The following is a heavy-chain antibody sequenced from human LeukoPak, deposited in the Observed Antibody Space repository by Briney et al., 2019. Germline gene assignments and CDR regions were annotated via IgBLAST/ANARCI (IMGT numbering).Heavy chain of an antibody. D-gene: IGHD4-17*01. J-gene: IGHJ5*02. CDR1: GGSISSYY. CDR3: TRHAAERLRINWFDP. V-gene: IGHV4-59*08. Sequence: SETLSLTCTVSGGSISSYYWSWIRQPPGKGLEWIGYIYYSGSTHYNPSLKSRVTISVDTSKNQFSLKLSSVTAADTAVYYCTRHAAERLRINWFDPWGQGTLVTVSS. CDR2: IYYSGST.